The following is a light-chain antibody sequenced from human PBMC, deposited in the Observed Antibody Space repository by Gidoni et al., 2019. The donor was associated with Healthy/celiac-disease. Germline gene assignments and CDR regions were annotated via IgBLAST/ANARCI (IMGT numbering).Light chain of an antibody. J-gene: IGLJ2*01. CDR1: SSNIGAGYD. CDR3: QSYDSSLSGPVV. Sequence: QSVLTQPPSVSGAPGQSVTISCTGSSSNIGAGYDVHWYQQLPGTAPKLLIYGNSNRPSGVPDRFSGSKSGTSASLASTGLQAEDEADYYCQSYDSSLSGPVVFGGGTKLTVL. CDR2: GNS. V-gene: IGLV1-40*01.